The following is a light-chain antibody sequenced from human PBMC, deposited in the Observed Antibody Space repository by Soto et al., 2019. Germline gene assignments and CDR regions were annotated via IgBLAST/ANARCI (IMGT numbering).Light chain of an antibody. CDR2: DAS. CDR1: QNVVFY. Sequence: EVVLTQSTATLSLSPGERATLSCRASQNVVFYLAWYQQKPGQAPRLLIYDASNRATGIPARFSGSGSGTDFTLTISSLEPEDFAVYYCQHRTNWPITFGQGTRLEIK. CDR3: QHRTNWPIT. V-gene: IGKV3-11*01. J-gene: IGKJ5*01.